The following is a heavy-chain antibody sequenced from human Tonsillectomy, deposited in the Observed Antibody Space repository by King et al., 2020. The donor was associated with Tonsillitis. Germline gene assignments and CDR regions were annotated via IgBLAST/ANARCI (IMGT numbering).Heavy chain of an antibody. CDR1: GFIFSKYA. D-gene: IGHD3-16*01. CDR3: AKGGFDY. J-gene: IGHJ4*02. Sequence: VQLVESGGGLVQPGGSLRVSCAASGFIFSKYAMSWVRQARGKGLEWVSGITGSGGSTFYADSVKGRVTISRDNSNNTLYLQMKSLRAEDTAVYYCAKGGFDYWGQGTLVTVSS. CDR2: ITGSGGST. V-gene: IGHV3-23*04.